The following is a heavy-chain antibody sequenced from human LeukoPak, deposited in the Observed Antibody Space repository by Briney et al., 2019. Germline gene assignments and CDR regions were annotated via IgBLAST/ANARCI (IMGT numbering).Heavy chain of an antibody. CDR2: IIPIFGTA. V-gene: IGHV1-69*13. CDR1: GGTFSSYA. J-gene: IGHJ4*02. CDR3: ASSMIVVVTAYYFDY. Sequence: SVKVSCKASGGTFSSYAISWVRQAPGQGLEWMGGIIPIFGTANYAQKFQGRVTITADESTSTAYMELSSLKSEDTAVYYCASSMIVVVTAYYFDYWGQGTLVTVSS. D-gene: IGHD3-22*01.